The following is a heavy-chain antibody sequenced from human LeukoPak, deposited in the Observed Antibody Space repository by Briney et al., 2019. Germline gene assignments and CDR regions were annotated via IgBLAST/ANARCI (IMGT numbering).Heavy chain of an antibody. J-gene: IGHJ3*02. V-gene: IGHV3-53*01. CDR3: ARCSGDCYYGFDI. Sequence: QPGGSLRLSCATSGFLVSSDYMSWVRQAPGKGLECVSLIHASGNTYFPDSVKGRFTVSRDNSKNTLYLQMNSLRAEDTAVYYCARCSGDCYYGFDIWGQGTMVTVSS. CDR1: GFLVSSDY. CDR2: IHASGNT. D-gene: IGHD2-21*02.